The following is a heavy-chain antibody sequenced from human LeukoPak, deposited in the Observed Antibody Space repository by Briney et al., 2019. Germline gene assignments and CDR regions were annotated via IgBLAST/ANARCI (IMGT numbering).Heavy chain of an antibody. CDR1: GFTFSSYA. J-gene: IGHJ4*02. CDR2: ISSNGGST. V-gene: IGHV3-64D*06. Sequence: GGSLRLSCSASGFTFSSYAMLWVRQAPGKGLEYVSAISSNGGSTYYADSVKGRFTISRDNSKNTLYLQMSSLRAEDTAVYYCVKDRAYCSGGSCYDFDYWGQGTLVTVSS. D-gene: IGHD2-15*01. CDR3: VKDRAYCSGGSCYDFDY.